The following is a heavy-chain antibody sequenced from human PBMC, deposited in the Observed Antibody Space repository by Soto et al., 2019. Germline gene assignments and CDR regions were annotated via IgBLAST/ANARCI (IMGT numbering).Heavy chain of an antibody. V-gene: IGHV1-46*01. J-gene: IGHJ6*02. D-gene: IGHD3-10*01. Sequence: ASVKVSCKASGCTFTSYYMHWVRQAPGQGLEWMGIINPSGGSTSYTQKFQGRVTMTRDTSTSTVYMELSSLRSEDTAVYYCARDKVTMVRGVIITVLNYGMDVWGQGTTVTVSS. CDR2: INPSGGST. CDR3: ARDKVTMVRGVIITVLNYGMDV. CDR1: GCTFTSYY.